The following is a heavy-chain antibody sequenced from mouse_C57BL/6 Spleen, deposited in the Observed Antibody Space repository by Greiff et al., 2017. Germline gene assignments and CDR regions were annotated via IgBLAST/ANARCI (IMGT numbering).Heavy chain of an antibody. CDR2: ILPGSGST. J-gene: IGHJ2*01. CDR1: GYTFTGYW. D-gene: IGHD2-4*01. V-gene: IGHV1-9*01. CDR3: ARGRIYYDYVYYFDY. Sequence: QVQLQQSGAELMKPGASVKLSCKATGYTFTGYWIEWVKQRPGHGLEWIGEILPGSGSTNYNEKFKGKATVTADTSSNTAYMQLSSLTTEDSAIYDCARGRIYYDYVYYFDYWGQGTTLTVSS.